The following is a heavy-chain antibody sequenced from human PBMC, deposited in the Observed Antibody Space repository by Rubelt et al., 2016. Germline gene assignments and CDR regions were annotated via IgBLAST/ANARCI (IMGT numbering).Heavy chain of an antibody. D-gene: IGHD5-18*01. J-gene: IGHJ4*02. CDR3: ARDQYSYGYSHYFDY. V-gene: IGHV3-74*01. Sequence: RYWMHWVRQAPGKGLVWVSRINTDGSTSYADSVKGRFTISRDNGKNTLHLQMNSLRAEDTAVYYCARDQYSYGYSHYFDYWGQGTLVTVSS. CDR1: RYW. CDR2: INTDGST.